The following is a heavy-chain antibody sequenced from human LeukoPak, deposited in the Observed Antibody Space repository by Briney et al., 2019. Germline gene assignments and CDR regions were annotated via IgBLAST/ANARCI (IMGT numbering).Heavy chain of an antibody. CDR2: ISAYNGNT. J-gene: IGHJ5*01. CDR3: ARGLGFGGGGNWFDS. Sequence: ASVKVSCKSCGYTLPNYGISWVRQPPGQGREWMGWISAYNGNTNYAQKLQGRVTMTTDTSTRTASMELKSLRSDDTAVDYCARGLGFGGGGNWFDSWGQGTLVTVSS. D-gene: IGHD3-3*01. V-gene: IGHV1-18*01. CDR1: GYTLPNYG.